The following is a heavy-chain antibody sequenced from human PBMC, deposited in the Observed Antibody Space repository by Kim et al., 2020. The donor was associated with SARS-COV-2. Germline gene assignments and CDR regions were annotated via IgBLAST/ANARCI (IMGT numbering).Heavy chain of an antibody. CDR3: ARAAFGGTLLSRAFDI. Sequence: GGSLRLSCAASGFTFNRYDMHWVRQVTGKGLEWVSAIGPAGDTYYPGSVKGRFTISRENAENSLYLQMNSLRGGDTAVCYCARAAFGGTLLSRAFDIWGQGTMVTVSS. V-gene: IGHV3-13*04. CDR2: IGPAGDT. D-gene: IGHD2-15*01. CDR1: GFTFNRYD. J-gene: IGHJ3*02.